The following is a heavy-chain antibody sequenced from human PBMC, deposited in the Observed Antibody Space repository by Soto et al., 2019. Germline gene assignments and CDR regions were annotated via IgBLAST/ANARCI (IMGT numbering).Heavy chain of an antibody. CDR2: TNSDGGVK. D-gene: IGHD2-21*02. CDR1: GFSFSGYS. V-gene: IGHV3-30-3*01. CDR3: AREVVLTEWFFDN. J-gene: IGHJ4*02. Sequence: QVHLMESGGGVVQPGGSLRLSSKTSGFSFSGYSMHWFRQTAGKGLEWVAVTNSDGGVKFYADSVKGRFTVSRDNSRNTLYLQMNSLRPEDTAVYYCAREVVLTEWFFDNWSQGIQVTVSS.